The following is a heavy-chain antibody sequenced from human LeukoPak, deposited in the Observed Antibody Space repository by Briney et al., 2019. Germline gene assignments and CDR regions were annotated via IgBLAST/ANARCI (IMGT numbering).Heavy chain of an antibody. J-gene: IGHJ4*02. CDR1: GFTFRNAW. D-gene: IGHD3-10*01. V-gene: IGHV3-15*01. CDR3: TTDLGLTMIRGVIVN. Sequence: PGGSLRLSCAASGFTFRNAWMSWVRQAPGKGLEWVGRIKGKGDGETTDNAAPVKGRFTMSRDDSKATLYLQMNTLKAEDTVVYYCTTDLGLTMIRGVIVNWGQGALVTVSS. CDR2: IKGKGDGETT.